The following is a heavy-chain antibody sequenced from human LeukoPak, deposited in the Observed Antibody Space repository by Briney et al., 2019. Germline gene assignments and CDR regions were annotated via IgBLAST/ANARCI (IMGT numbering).Heavy chain of an antibody. J-gene: IGHJ4*02. D-gene: IGHD6-13*01. CDR3: ARETGIAAAGNVDY. CDR1: GGSISSSSYY. V-gene: IGHV4-39*02. CDR2: IYYSGST. Sequence: SETLSLTCTVSGGSISSSSYYWGWIRQPPGKGLEWIGSIYYSGSTYYNPSLKSRVTISVDTSKNQFSLKLSSVTAADTAVYYCARETGIAAAGNVDYWGQGTLVTVSS.